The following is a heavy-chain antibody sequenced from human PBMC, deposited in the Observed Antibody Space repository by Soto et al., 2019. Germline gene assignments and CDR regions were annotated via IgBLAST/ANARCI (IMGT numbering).Heavy chain of an antibody. V-gene: IGHV4-59*11. D-gene: IGHD7-27*01. CDR2: VYYNGIT. Sequence: QVQLQESGPGLVKPSETLSLTCTVSGGSINNHYWSWIRQPPGKGLVWLGYVYYNGITNYNPSLESRVTMSVDTSKNQVSLNLTSLTAADTAIYFCTRANWYSEYWGQGTLVTVSS. CDR1: GGSINNHY. CDR3: TRANWYSEY. J-gene: IGHJ4*02.